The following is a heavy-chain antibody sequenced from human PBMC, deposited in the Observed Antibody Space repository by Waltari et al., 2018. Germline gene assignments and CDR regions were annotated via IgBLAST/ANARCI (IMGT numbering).Heavy chain of an antibody. J-gene: IGHJ6*02. D-gene: IGHD3-16*01. CDR3: ARATYDYVWGNYGMDV. Sequence: QVQLVQSGAEVKKPGSSVKVSCKASGGTFSSYAISWVRQAPGQGLEWMGGIIPIFGTANYAQKFQGRVTITADESTSTAYMELSSLRSEDTAVYYCARATYDYVWGNYGMDVWGQGTTVTVSS. CDR1: GGTFSSYA. V-gene: IGHV1-69*01. CDR2: IIPIFGTA.